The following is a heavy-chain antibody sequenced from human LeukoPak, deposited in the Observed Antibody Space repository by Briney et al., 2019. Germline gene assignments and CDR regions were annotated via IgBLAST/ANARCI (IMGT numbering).Heavy chain of an antibody. CDR2: INHSGST. CDR1: GGSFSGYY. D-gene: IGHD5-24*01. Sequence: PSEILSLTCAVYGGSFSGYYWSWIRQPPGKGLEWIGEINHSGSTNYNPSLKSRVTISVDTSKNQFSLKLSSVTAADTAVYYCAREEMATVAWGQGTLVTVSS. J-gene: IGHJ5*02. V-gene: IGHV4-34*01. CDR3: AREEMATVA.